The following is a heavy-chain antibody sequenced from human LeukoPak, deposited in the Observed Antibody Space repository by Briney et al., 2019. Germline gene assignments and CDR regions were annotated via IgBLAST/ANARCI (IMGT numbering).Heavy chain of an antibody. Sequence: GGSLRLSCPASGFTFSGEAMSSVRQAPGKGLEWVSAISRSGRTTYDTDSVKGRFTISRDNPKNTLYLQMDSVRDEDSSVYYCARGGIAGTIDYWGQGTLVTVSS. CDR1: GFTFSGEA. V-gene: IGHV3-23*01. CDR3: ARGGIAGTIDY. D-gene: IGHD6-13*01. J-gene: IGHJ4*02. CDR2: ISRSGRTT.